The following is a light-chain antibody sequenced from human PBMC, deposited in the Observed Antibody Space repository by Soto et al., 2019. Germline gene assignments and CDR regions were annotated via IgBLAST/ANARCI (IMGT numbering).Light chain of an antibody. Sequence: QSALTQPASVSGSPGQSITISCTGTSSDVGGYNYVSWYQQHPVKAPKLMIYDVSNRPSGVSNRFSGSKSGNTASLTISGLQAEDEADYYCSSYTSSSTLAFGGGTKVTVL. CDR3: SSYTSSSTLA. V-gene: IGLV2-14*01. J-gene: IGLJ2*01. CDR1: SSDVGGYNY. CDR2: DVS.